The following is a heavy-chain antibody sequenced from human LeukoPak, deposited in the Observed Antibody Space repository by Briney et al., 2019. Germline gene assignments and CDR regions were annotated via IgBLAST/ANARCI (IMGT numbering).Heavy chain of an antibody. J-gene: IGHJ4*02. Sequence: GESLKISCKGSGYSFTTYWIARVRQMPGKGLEWVGIIYPGDSDTRYSPSFQGQVTISADKSINTAYLQWSSLKASDTAIYYCARRYCSSTTCRGDFDYWGQGTLVTVSS. CDR2: IYPGDSDT. CDR3: ARRYCSSTTCRGDFDY. CDR1: GYSFTTYW. V-gene: IGHV5-51*01. D-gene: IGHD2-2*01.